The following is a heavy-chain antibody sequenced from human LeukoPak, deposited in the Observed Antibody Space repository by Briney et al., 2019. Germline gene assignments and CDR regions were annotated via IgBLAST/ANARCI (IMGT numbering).Heavy chain of an antibody. J-gene: IGHJ6*03. CDR1: GSNFNNYN. Sequence: GESLRLSCAASGSNFNNYNMNWVRQTPGKGLEWVSSITTSSSYSFYADSVKGRFTISRDNAKNSLYLQMNSLTAEDTAVYYCARDPYDGAYGDNYYYYMDVWGKGTTVTIS. V-gene: IGHV3-21*06. CDR2: ITTSSSYS. D-gene: IGHD4-17*01. CDR3: ARDPYDGAYGDNYYYYMDV.